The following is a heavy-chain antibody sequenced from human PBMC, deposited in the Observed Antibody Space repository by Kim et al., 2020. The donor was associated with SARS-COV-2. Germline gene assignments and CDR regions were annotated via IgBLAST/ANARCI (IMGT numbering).Heavy chain of an antibody. Sequence: SETLSLTCAVSGGSISSSNWWSWVRQPPGKGLEWIGEIYHSGSTNYNPSLKSRVTISVDKSKNQFSLKLSSVTAADTAVYYCATAQDYVWGSYRYNLGYWGQGTLVTVSS. D-gene: IGHD3-16*02. CDR1: GGSISSSNW. J-gene: IGHJ4*02. CDR3: ATAQDYVWGSYRYNLGY. CDR2: IYHSGST. V-gene: IGHV4-4*02.